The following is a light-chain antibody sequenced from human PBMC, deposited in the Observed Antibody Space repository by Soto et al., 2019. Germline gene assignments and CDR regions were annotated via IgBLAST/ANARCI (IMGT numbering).Light chain of an antibody. Sequence: QSALTQPASVSGSPGQSITISCTGTSSDVGGYSYVSWYQQHPGKAPKLMIYEVSNRPSGVSNRFSGSKSDNTASLTISGLQAEDEADYYCSSYTSSSTAVFGTGTKLTVL. V-gene: IGLV2-14*01. CDR2: EVS. CDR3: SSYTSSSTAV. CDR1: SSDVGGYSY. J-gene: IGLJ1*01.